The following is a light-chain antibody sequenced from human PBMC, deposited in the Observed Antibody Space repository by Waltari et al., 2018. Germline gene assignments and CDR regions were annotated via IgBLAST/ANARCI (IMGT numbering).Light chain of an antibody. CDR3: QQYGSTPWT. Sequence: ENALTQSPSTLSLSPGERVRIYCRASHSVSRRYLAWYRQKTGQDPRLLIYVAMNRATGIPDRFSGSGLATDFTFTISRLEPEDSAVYYCQQYGSTPWTFGQGTKVEIK. CDR1: HSVSRRY. CDR2: VAM. V-gene: IGKV3-20*01. J-gene: IGKJ1*01.